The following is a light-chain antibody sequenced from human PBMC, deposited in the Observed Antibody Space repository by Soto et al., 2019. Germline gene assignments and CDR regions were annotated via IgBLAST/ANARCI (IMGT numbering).Light chain of an antibody. CDR1: SSDVGGYNY. CDR2: DVS. V-gene: IGLV2-11*01. CDR3: ISYAGSDNFV. J-gene: IGLJ1*01. Sequence: SVLTQPRSASGSPGQSITISCTGTSSDVGGYNYVSWYQQHPAKAPKLIIFDVSKRPSGVPNRFSGSKSDNTAYLTVSGLQAEDEADYYCISYAGSDNFVFGTGTKVTVL.